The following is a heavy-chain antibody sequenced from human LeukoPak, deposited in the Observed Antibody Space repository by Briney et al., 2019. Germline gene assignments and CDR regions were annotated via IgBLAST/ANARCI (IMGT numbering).Heavy chain of an antibody. CDR3: ARQGQWLVSEIDY. Sequence: GESLKISCKGSGYRFTSYWIGWVRQMPGKGLEWMGIIYPGDSDTRYSPSFQGQVTLSADKSISTAYLQWSSLKASDTAMYYCARQGQWLVSEIDYWGQGTLVTVSS. V-gene: IGHV5-51*01. D-gene: IGHD6-19*01. J-gene: IGHJ4*02. CDR2: IYPGDSDT. CDR1: GYRFTSYW.